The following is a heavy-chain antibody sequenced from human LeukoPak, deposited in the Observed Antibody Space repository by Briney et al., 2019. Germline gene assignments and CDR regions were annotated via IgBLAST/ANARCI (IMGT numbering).Heavy chain of an antibody. CDR2: ISHDGSKK. CDR1: GFTFSRSV. CDR3: ARGAGYYGMDV. Sequence: GRSLRLSCAASGFTFSRSVMHWVRQAPGKGLEWVAVISHDGSKKYYADSVKGRFTVSRDNSNSTLYLQMKSLTGDDTARFYCARGAGYYGMDVWGQGTTVTVS. V-gene: IGHV3-30*04. J-gene: IGHJ6*02. D-gene: IGHD3-16*01.